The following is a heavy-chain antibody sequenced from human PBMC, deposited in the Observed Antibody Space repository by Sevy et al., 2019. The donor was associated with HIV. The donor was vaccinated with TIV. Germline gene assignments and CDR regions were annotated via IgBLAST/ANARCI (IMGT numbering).Heavy chain of an antibody. J-gene: IGHJ4*02. V-gene: IGHV4-39*01. D-gene: IGHD3-10*01. Sequence: GSLSLTCTVSGGTISSSSYRWGWIRQPPGKGLEWVGSIYHTGAADDNPSLKRRVTMSVDTSKNQFSLQVGSVTATDTAVYYCARWYGNNFDYWGQGALVTVSS. CDR2: IYHTGAA. CDR1: GGTISSSSYR. CDR3: ARWYGNNFDY.